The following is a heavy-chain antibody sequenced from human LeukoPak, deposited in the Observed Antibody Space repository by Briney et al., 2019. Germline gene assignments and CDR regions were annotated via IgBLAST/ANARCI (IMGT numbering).Heavy chain of an antibody. CDR3: AINYYDSSGPYYGMDV. D-gene: IGHD3-22*01. CDR2: INPSGGST. CDR1: GYTFTSYY. V-gene: IGHV1-46*01. Sequence: ASVKVSCKASGYTFTSYYMHWVRQAPGQGLEWMGIINPSGGSTSYAQKFQGRVTMTRDTSTSTVYMELSSLRSEDTAVYYCAINYYDSSGPYYGMDVRGQGTTVTVSS. J-gene: IGHJ6*02.